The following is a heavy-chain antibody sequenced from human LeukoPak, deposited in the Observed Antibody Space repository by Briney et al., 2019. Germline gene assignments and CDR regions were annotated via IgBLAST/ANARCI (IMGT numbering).Heavy chain of an antibody. CDR2: MSHDGNKR. CDR3: AKDLGYHLLARYFDY. Sequence: PGRSLRLSCAASGFTFTSYALHWVRQAPGKGREWVAAMSHDGNKRYYADSVKGRFDISRDTSKNTLYLQMNGLRAEDTAIYYCAKDLGYHLLARYFDYWGHGSLVTVSS. V-gene: IGHV3-30*18. D-gene: IGHD2-2*01. CDR1: GFTFTSYA. J-gene: IGHJ4*01.